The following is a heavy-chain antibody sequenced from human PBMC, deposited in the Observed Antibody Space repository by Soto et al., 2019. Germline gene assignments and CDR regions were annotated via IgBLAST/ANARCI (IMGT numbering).Heavy chain of an antibody. CDR2: INPSGGRT. CDR3: ARRARGTFPGFDI. V-gene: IGHV1-46*01. CDR1: GYTFVNYY. J-gene: IGHJ3*02. D-gene: IGHD3-16*01. Sequence: QVQLVQSGAEVKKPGASVKISCKASGYTFVNYYIHWVRQAPGQGLEWTGVINPSGGRTDHAQNFQGRVTVTRDTSTSTVYLEVNNLTSDDTAVYYCARRARGTFPGFDIWGQGTMVTVSS.